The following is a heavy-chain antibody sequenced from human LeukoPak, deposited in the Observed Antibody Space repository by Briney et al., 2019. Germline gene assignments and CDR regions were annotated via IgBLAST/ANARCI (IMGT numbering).Heavy chain of an antibody. D-gene: IGHD2-2*01. CDR3: AREGYCSSTSCYSAY. CDR1: GFTFSSYS. CDR2: ISSSSSYI. V-gene: IGHV3-21*01. J-gene: IGHJ4*02. Sequence: PGGSLRLSCAASGFTFSSYSMNWVRQAPGKGLEWVSSISSSSSYIYYADSVKGRFTISRDNAKNSLYLQMNSLRAEDKAVYYCAREGYCSSTSCYSAYWGQGTLVTVSS.